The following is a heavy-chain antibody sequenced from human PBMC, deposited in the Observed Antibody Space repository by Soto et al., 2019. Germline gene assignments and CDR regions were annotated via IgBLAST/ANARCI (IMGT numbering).Heavy chain of an antibody. CDR2: ICWNDDK. CDR1: GCSHSTRGVG. V-gene: IGHV2-5*01. J-gene: IGHJ5*02. D-gene: IGHD1-1*01. Sequence: SGPMLVNPTQTLTLTFTFSGCSHSTRGVGVGWIRQPPGKALEWLALICWNDDKRYSPSLKSRLTITKDTSKNQVVLTMTNMDPVDTATYYCAHNIGETTTAAWFDPWGQGTLVTVS. CDR3: AHNIGETTTAAWFDP.